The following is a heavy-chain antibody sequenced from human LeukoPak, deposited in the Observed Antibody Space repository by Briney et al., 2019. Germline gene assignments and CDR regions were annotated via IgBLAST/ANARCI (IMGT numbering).Heavy chain of an antibody. J-gene: IGHJ5*02. CDR3: ARSRYSYGFFMNNWFDP. CDR2: IYHSGST. V-gene: IGHV4-30-2*01. Sequence: SETLSLTCTVSGGSISSGGYYWSWIRQPPGKGLEWIGYIYHSGSTYYNPSLKSRVTISVDRSKNQFSLKLSSVTAADTAVYYCARSRYSYGFFMNNWFDPWGQGTLVTVSS. D-gene: IGHD5-18*01. CDR1: GGSISSGGYY.